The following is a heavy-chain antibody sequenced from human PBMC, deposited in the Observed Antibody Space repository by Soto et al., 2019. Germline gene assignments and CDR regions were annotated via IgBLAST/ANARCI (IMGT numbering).Heavy chain of an antibody. Sequence: QLQLQESGPGLVKPSETLSLTCTVSGGSISSSSYYWGWIRQPPGKGLEWIGSIYYSGSTYYNPSLKSRVTISLDTAKNQFSLKLSSVTAADTAVYYCARQPPPDIVVVPAATGDWYFDLWGRGTLVTVSS. V-gene: IGHV4-39*01. CDR2: IYYSGST. CDR3: ARQPPPDIVVVPAATGDWYFDL. J-gene: IGHJ2*01. D-gene: IGHD2-2*01. CDR1: GGSISSSSYY.